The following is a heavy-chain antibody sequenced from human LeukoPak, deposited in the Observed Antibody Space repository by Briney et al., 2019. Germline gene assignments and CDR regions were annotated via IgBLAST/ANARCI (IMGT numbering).Heavy chain of an antibody. V-gene: IGHV3-33*06. D-gene: IGHD3-22*01. CDR3: GKDDGYYRPDF. J-gene: IGHJ4*02. CDR1: GFTFSNYG. CDR2: IWSDGSNK. Sequence: PGRSLILSCAASGFTFSNYGMHWVRQAPGKGLEWVAAIWSDGSNKYYAGSVKGRFTISRDTSKSTLYLQMNSLRAEDTAVYYCGKDDGYYRPDFWGQGTLVTVSS.